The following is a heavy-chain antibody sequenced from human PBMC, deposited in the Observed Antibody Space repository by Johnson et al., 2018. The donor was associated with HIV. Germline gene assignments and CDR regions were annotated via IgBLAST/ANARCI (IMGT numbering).Heavy chain of an antibody. CDR1: GFTFDDYG. V-gene: IGHV3-33*06. CDR2: IWYDGSKK. Sequence: VQLVESGGGVVRPGGSLRLSCAASGFTFDDYGMSWVRQAPGKGLEWVAVIWYDGSKKYYADSVKGRFTISRDNSKNTLSLQMISLRAEDTAMYYCAKARSLLDYGGFDAFDIWGQGTLVIVSS. D-gene: IGHD4-23*01. J-gene: IGHJ3*02. CDR3: AKARSLLDYGGFDAFDI.